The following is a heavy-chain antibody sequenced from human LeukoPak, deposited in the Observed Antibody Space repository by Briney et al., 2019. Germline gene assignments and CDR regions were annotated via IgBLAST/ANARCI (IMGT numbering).Heavy chain of an antibody. J-gene: IGHJ6*03. Sequence: SETLSLTCAVYGGSFSGYYWSWIRQPPGKGLEWIGEINHSGSTNYNPSLKRRVTISVDTSKNQFSLKLSSVTAADTAVYYCARAKAARNIYYYYYYMDVWGKGTTVTVSS. CDR1: GGSFSGYY. CDR2: INHSGST. V-gene: IGHV4-34*01. D-gene: IGHD6-6*01. CDR3: ARAKAARNIYYYYYYMDV.